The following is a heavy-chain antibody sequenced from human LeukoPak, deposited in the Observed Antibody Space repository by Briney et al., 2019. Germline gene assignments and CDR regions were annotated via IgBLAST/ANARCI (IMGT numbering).Heavy chain of an antibody. D-gene: IGHD3-9*01. V-gene: IGHV4-59*08. CDR2: IYYSGST. J-gene: IGHJ5*02. Sequence: EPSETLSLTCTVSGGPISSYYWSWIRQPPGKGLEWIGYIYYSGSTNYNPSLKSRVTISVDTSKNQFSLKLSSVTAADTAVYYCARHNSYYDILTGYNTGDWFDPWGQGTLVTVSS. CDR1: GGPISSYY. CDR3: ARHNSYYDILTGYNTGDWFDP.